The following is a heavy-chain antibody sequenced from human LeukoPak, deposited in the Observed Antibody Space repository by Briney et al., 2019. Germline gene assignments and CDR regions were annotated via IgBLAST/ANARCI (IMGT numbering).Heavy chain of an antibody. CDR1: GYTFTSYY. D-gene: IGHD3-3*01. Sequence: GASVKVSCKASGYTFTSYYMHWVRQAPGQGLEWMGIINPSGGSTCYAQKFQGRVTMTRDTSTSTVYMELSSLRSEDTAVYYCARDSYYDFWSGYYTLTFDYWGQGTLVTVSS. V-gene: IGHV1-46*01. CDR2: INPSGGST. CDR3: ARDSYYDFWSGYYTLTFDY. J-gene: IGHJ4*02.